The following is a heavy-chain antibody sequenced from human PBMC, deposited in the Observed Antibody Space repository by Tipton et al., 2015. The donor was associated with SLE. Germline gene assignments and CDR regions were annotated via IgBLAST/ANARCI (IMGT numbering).Heavy chain of an antibody. J-gene: IGHJ6*02. CDR1: GGSFSDYS. CDR3: ARGRLLEWLSTYYYYYGMDV. CDR2: INHSGST. Sequence: TLSLTCAVYGGSFSDYSWSWIRQPPGKGLEWIGEINHSGSTNYNPSLKSRVTISVDTSKIQFSLKLGSVTAADTAVYYCARGRLLEWLSTYYYYYGMDVWGHGTTVTVSS. D-gene: IGHD3-3*01. V-gene: IGHV4-34*01.